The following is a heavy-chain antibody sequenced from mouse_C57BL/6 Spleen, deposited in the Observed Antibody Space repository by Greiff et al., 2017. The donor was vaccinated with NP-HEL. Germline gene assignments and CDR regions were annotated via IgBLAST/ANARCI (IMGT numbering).Heavy chain of an antibody. D-gene: IGHD1-1*01. Sequence: EVKLQESGPGLVKPSQSLSLTCSVTGYSITSGYYWNWIRQFPGNKLEWMGYISYDGSNNYNPSLKNRISITRDTSKNQFFLKLNSVTTEDTATYYCAREGYYGSSRYWYFDVWGTGTTVTVSS. CDR1: GYSITSGYY. V-gene: IGHV3-6*01. CDR2: ISYDGSN. CDR3: AREGYYGSSRYWYFDV. J-gene: IGHJ1*03.